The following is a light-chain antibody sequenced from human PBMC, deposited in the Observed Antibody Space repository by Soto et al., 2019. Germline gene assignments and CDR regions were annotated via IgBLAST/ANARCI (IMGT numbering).Light chain of an antibody. Sequence: QSVLTQPPSASGSPGQSVSISCTGTSSDIGAYNFVSWYQQHPGKAPRLMIYGVSKRPSGVPDRFSGSKSGNTASLTVSGLQAVDEADYYCSSYAGSNNYVVFGGGPKLTVL. CDR2: GVS. J-gene: IGLJ2*01. V-gene: IGLV2-8*01. CDR3: SSYAGSNNYVV. CDR1: SSDIGAYNF.